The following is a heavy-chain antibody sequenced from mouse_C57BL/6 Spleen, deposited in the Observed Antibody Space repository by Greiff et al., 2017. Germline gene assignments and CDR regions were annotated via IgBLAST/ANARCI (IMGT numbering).Heavy chain of an antibody. J-gene: IGHJ1*03. D-gene: IGHD2-4*01. CDR3: ARGNYYDYDPWYFDV. CDR1: GYTFTDHT. CDR2: IYPRDGSN. V-gene: IGHV1-78*01. Sequence: VQLQQSDAELVKPGASVKISCKVSGYTFTDHTIHWMKQRPEQGLEWIGYIYPRDGSNKYNEKFKGKAKLTAEKSSSTAYMQLNSLTSEDSAVYFCARGNYYDYDPWYFDVWGTGTTVTVSS.